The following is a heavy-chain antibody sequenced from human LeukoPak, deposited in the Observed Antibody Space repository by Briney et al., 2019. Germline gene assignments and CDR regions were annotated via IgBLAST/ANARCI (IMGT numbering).Heavy chain of an antibody. D-gene: IGHD3-16*01. CDR2: MNPNSGNT. CDR3: ARGLIKQSPFPY. CDR1: RYTFTSYD. Sequence: ASVKVSCKASRYTFTSYDINWVRQATGQGLEWMGWMNPNSGNTGYAQKFQGRVTMTRNTPISTAYMELSSLRSEDTAVYYCARGLIKQSPFPYWGQGTLVTVSS. J-gene: IGHJ4*02. V-gene: IGHV1-8*01.